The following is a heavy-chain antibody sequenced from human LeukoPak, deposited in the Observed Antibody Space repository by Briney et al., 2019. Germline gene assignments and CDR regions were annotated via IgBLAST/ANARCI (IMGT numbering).Heavy chain of an antibody. CDR3: ARENYGADN. Sequence: GRSLRLSCTASGFNFGDYAMSWVRLAPGKGLEWVGFIRSKAYGGTTEYAASVKGRFTISRDDSKSTAYLQMNSLKTEDTAVYYCARENYGADNWGQGTLVTVSS. D-gene: IGHD4/OR15-4a*01. CDR2: IRSKAYGGTT. V-gene: IGHV3-49*04. J-gene: IGHJ4*02. CDR1: GFNFGDYA.